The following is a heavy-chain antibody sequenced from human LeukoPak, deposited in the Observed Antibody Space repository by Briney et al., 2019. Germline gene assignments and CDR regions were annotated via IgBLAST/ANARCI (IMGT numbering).Heavy chain of an antibody. V-gene: IGHV1-69-2*01. D-gene: IGHD3-10*01. CDR1: GYTFTDYY. CDR2: VDPEDGET. J-gene: IGHJ4*02. Sequence: ASVKVSCKVSGYTFTDYYMHWVQQAPGKGLEWMGLVDPEDGETIYAEKFQGRVTITEDTSTDTAYMELSSLRSEDTAVYYCATFDSTVPDGSGTPFDYWGQGTLVTVSS. CDR3: ATFDSTVPDGSGTPFDY.